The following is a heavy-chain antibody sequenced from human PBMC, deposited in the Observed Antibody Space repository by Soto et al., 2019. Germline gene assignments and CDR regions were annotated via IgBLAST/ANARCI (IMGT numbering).Heavy chain of an antibody. J-gene: IGHJ5*02. CDR2: IIPIFGTA. CDR1: GGTFSSYA. V-gene: IGHV1-69*13. D-gene: IGHD4-4*01. Sequence: GASVKVSCKASGGTFSSYAISWVRQAPGQGLEWMGGIIPIFGTANYAQKFQGRVTITAAESTSTPHMELTRLRSEDTAVYYWARDVIAPPNYFDTWGQGTLVTVSS. CDR3: ARDVIAPPNYFDT.